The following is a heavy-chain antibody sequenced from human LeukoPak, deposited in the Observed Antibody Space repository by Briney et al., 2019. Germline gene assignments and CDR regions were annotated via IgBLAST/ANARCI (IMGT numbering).Heavy chain of an antibody. CDR2: TIPIFGTA. V-gene: IGHV1-69*13. CDR1: GGTFSSYA. CDR3: ARDSYYDSSGYYYLGWFDP. D-gene: IGHD3-22*01. J-gene: IGHJ5*02. Sequence: SVKVSCKASGGTFSSYAISWVRQAPGQGLEWMGGTIPIFGTANYAQKFQGRVTITADESTSTAYMELSSLRSEDTAVYYCARDSYYDSSGYYYLGWFDPWGQGTLVTVSS.